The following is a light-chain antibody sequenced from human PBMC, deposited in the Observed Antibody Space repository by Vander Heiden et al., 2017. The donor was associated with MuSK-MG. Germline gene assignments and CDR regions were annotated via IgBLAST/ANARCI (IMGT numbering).Light chain of an antibody. V-gene: IGKV2-28*01. CDR1: QSLLNSNGNNY. Sequence: DIVMTQSPLSLPVTPGEPASISCRSSQSLLNSNGNNYLDWYLQKPGQSPQLLIYLGSNRASGVPDRCSGSGSGTDFTLKISRVEAEDVGVYYCMQALQTPLTFGQGTKVEIK. J-gene: IGKJ1*01. CDR3: MQALQTPLT. CDR2: LGS.